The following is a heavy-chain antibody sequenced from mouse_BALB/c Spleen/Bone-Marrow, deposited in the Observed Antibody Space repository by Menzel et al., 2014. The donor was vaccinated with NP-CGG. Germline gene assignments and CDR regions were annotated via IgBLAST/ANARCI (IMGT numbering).Heavy chain of an antibody. J-gene: IGHJ2*01. CDR1: GYTFXSYV. CDR2: INPYNDGT. V-gene: IGHV1-14*01. D-gene: IGHD6-1*01. CDR3: ARRGRIAEALGY. Sequence: VQLKESGPEQVKPGASVKMSCKASGYTFXSYVMHWVKQKPGQGLEWIGYINPYNDGTKYNEKFKGKATLTSDKSSSTAYMELSSLTSEDSAVYYCARRGRIAEALGYWGQGTTLTVSS.